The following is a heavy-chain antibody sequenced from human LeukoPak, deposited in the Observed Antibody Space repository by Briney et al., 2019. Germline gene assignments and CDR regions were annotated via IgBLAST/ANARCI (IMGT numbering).Heavy chain of an antibody. J-gene: IGHJ4*02. Sequence: PGGSLRLSCAASGFTFSSYGMHWVRQAPGKGLEWVAFIRYDGSNKYYADSVKGRFTISRDNPKNTLYLQMNSLRAEDTAVYYCARGSGYCSSTSCYGGYYFDYWGQGTLVTVSS. D-gene: IGHD2-2*03. CDR3: ARGSGYCSSTSCYGGYYFDY. V-gene: IGHV3-30*02. CDR2: IRYDGSNK. CDR1: GFTFSSYG.